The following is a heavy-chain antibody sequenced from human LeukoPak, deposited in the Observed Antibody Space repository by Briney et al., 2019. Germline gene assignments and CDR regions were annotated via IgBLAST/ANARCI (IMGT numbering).Heavy chain of an antibody. J-gene: IGHJ3*02. V-gene: IGHV4-31*03. Sequence: SETLSLTCTVSGGSISSGGYYWSWIRQHPGKGLEWIGYIYYSGSTYYNPSLKSRVTISVDTSKNQFSLKLSSVTAADTAVYYCARADYYDSSGYYYADAFDIWGQGTMVTVSS. D-gene: IGHD3-22*01. CDR2: IYYSGST. CDR1: GGSISSGGYY. CDR3: ARADYYDSSGYYYADAFDI.